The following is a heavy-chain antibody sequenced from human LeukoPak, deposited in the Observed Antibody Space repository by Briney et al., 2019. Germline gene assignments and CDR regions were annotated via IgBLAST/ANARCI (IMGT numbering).Heavy chain of an antibody. Sequence: GGSLRLSCAASGFTFNRIGMHWVRQAPGKGLEWVAVISYDGSTKYYLDSVKGRFTISRDNSKNTVSLQMDSLRVEDTAVYYCAKDESSGWSHVVIWGQGTLVTVSS. D-gene: IGHD6-19*01. CDR2: ISYDGSTK. J-gene: IGHJ4*02. V-gene: IGHV3-30*18. CDR3: AKDESSGWSHVVI. CDR1: GFTFNRIG.